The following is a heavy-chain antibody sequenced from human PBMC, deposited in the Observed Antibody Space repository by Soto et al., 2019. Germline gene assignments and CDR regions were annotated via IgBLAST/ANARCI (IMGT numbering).Heavy chain of an antibody. CDR1: GFPFSTDD. CDR2: IGAAGDT. D-gene: IGHD6-19*01. CDR3: SGGPVAGPSYYYMDM. Sequence: EVLLVESGGGLVQPGGSLRLSCAASGFPFSTDDMHWVRQSPGKGLEWISAIGAAGDTYYSDSMKGRFTISRDNAKSSLYLQMNSLSAGDSAVYYCSGGPVAGPSYYYMDMWGKGTTVIVSS. J-gene: IGHJ6*03. V-gene: IGHV3-13*01.